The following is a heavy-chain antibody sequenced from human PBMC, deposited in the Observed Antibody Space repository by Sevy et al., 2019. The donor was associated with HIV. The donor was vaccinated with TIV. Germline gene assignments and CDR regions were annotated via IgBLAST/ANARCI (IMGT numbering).Heavy chain of an antibody. CDR3: ARGPRVRYYYIDV. V-gene: IGHV4-30-2*01. J-gene: IGHJ6*03. Sequence: SETLSITCAVSGGSISSGGYSWSWIRQPPGKGLEWIGYIYHSGSTYYNPSLKSRVTISVDRSKNQFSLKLGSVTAADTAVYYCARGPRVRYYYIDVWGKGTTVTVSS. CDR2: IYHSGST. CDR1: GGSISSGGYS.